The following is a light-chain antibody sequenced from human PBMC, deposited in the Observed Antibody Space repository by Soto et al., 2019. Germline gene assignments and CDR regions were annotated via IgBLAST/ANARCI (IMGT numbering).Light chain of an antibody. CDR1: QSVPRSY. CDR3: KQYGSTLT. Sequence: EIVFTQSPGTLSLSPGERATLSCRASQSVPRSYLAWYQQKPGXARRLLIYGSSNRATGIPERFTARGPRTDFTISISRLGTQDLAVYYCKQYGSTLTFRGGIKVDIK. J-gene: IGKJ4*01. V-gene: IGKV3-20*01. CDR2: GSS.